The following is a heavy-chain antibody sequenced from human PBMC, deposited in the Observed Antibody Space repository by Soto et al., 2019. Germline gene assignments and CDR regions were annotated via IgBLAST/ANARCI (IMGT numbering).Heavy chain of an antibody. Sequence: ASVKVSCKASGGTFSSYAISWVRQAPGQGLEWMGGIIPIFGTANYAQKFQGRVTITADESTSTAYMELSSLRSEDTAVYYCAGGDIVVVPAAKRYYYYYMDVWGKGTTVTVSS. CDR3: AGGDIVVVPAAKRYYYYYMDV. CDR2: IIPIFGTA. CDR1: GGTFSSYA. J-gene: IGHJ6*03. D-gene: IGHD2-2*01. V-gene: IGHV1-69*13.